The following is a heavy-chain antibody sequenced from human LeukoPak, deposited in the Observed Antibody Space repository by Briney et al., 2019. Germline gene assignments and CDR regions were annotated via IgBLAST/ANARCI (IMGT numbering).Heavy chain of an antibody. J-gene: IGHJ4*02. D-gene: IGHD3-22*01. CDR1: GYTFTGYH. CDR3: ARDVDYYDSSGYYYDFDY. Sequence: ASVKVSCKASGYTFTGYHMHWVRQAPGQGLEWMGWINPNSGGTNYAQKVQGRVTMTRDKSISTAYMELSRLRSDDTAVYYCARDVDYYDSSGYYYDFDYWGQGTLVTVSS. V-gene: IGHV1-2*02. CDR2: INPNSGGT.